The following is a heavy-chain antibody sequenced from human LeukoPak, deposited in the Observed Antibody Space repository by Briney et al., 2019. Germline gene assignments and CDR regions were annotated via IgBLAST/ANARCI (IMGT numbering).Heavy chain of an antibody. CDR1: GFTFSSYA. CDR3: AKEVVVVVVAANDY. CDR2: ISGSGGST. J-gene: IGHJ4*02. Sequence: GGSLRLSCAASGFTFSSYAMSWVRQAPGKGLEWVSAISGSGGSTYYADSVEGRFTISRDNSKNTLYLQMNSLRAEDTAVYYCAKEVVVVVVAANDYWGQGTLVTVSS. V-gene: IGHV3-23*01. D-gene: IGHD2-15*01.